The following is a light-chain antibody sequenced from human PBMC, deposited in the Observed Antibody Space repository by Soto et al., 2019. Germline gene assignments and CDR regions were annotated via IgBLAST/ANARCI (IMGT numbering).Light chain of an antibody. CDR3: STYVGGSNVL. CDR2: EVS. V-gene: IGLV2-8*01. Sequence: QSVLTQPPSASGSPGQSVTISCTGTSSDVGGFNYVSWYQQHPGKAPKLMIYEVSQRPSGVPDRFSGSKSGNTASLTVSGLQAEDEADYYCSTYVGGSNVLFGGGTKLTVL. J-gene: IGLJ2*01. CDR1: SSDVGGFNY.